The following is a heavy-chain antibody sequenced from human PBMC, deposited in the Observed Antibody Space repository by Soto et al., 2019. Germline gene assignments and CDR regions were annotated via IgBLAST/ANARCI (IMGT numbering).Heavy chain of an antibody. D-gene: IGHD5-12*01. CDR1: GFTFSSYE. Sequence: AGGSLRLSCAASGFTFSSYEINWVRQAPGKGLEWVSYISSSGSTVYYADSVKGRFTISRDNAKNSLYLQMNSLRAEDTAVYYCARDPNYDGSFDCWGQGTLVTVSA. V-gene: IGHV3-48*03. CDR2: ISSSGSTV. J-gene: IGHJ4*02. CDR3: ARDPNYDGSFDC.